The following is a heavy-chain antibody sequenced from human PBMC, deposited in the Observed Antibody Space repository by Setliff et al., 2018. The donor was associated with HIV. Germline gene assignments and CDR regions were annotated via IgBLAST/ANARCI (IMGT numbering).Heavy chain of an antibody. V-gene: IGHV4-38-2*02. CDR2: IYHSGST. Sequence: PSEPLSLTCAVSGYSISSGYYWGWIRQPPGKGLEWIGSIYHSGSTYYNPSLKSRVTISVDTSKNQFSLKLSSVTAADTAVYYCAREYCSSTSCYPYDYWGQGTLVTVSS. CDR1: GYSISSGYY. D-gene: IGHD2-2*01. J-gene: IGHJ4*02. CDR3: AREYCSSTSCYPYDY.